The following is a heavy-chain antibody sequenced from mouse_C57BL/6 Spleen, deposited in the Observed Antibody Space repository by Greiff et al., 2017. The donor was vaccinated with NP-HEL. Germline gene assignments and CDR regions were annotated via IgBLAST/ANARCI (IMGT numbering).Heavy chain of an antibody. CDR1: GYSITSGYY. V-gene: IGHV3-6*01. D-gene: IGHD2-4*01. CDR2: ISYDGSN. Sequence: DVQLQESGPGLVKPSQSLSLTCSVTGYSITSGYYWNWIRQFPGNKLEWMGYISYDGSNNYNPSPKNRISITRDTSKNQFFLKLNSVTTEDTATYYCARDPYDYDYAMDYWGQGTSVTVSS. CDR3: ARDPYDYDYAMDY. J-gene: IGHJ4*01.